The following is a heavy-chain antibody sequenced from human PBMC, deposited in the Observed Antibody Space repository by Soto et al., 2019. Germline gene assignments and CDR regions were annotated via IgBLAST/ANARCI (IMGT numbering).Heavy chain of an antibody. CDR3: AKEVPPYDYFLFTVDY. D-gene: IGHD4-17*01. J-gene: IGHJ4*02. CDR2: ISYDGSNK. Sequence: GGSLRLSCAASGFTFSSYGMHRVRQAPGKGLEWVAVISYDGSNKYYADSVKGRFTISRDNSKNTLYLQMNSLRAEDTAVYYCAKEVPPYDYFLFTVDYWGQGTLVTVSS. CDR1: GFTFSSYG. V-gene: IGHV3-30*18.